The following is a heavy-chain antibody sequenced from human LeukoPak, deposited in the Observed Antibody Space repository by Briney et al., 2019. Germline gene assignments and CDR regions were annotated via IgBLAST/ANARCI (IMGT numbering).Heavy chain of an antibody. Sequence: AASVTVSCKASGYTFTKYGITWVRQAPGQGLEWMGWISAYNGNTDSAQELQGRVTMTTDTSTSTAYVELRSLRSDDTAVYYCARGGYYYGSSGYDDAFDIWGQGTMVTVSP. CDR2: ISAYNGNT. D-gene: IGHD3-22*01. J-gene: IGHJ3*02. V-gene: IGHV1-18*01. CDR1: GYTFTKYG. CDR3: ARGGYYYGSSGYDDAFDI.